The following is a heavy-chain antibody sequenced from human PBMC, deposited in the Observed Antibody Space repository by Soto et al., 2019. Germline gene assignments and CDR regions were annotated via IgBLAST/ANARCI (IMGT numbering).Heavy chain of an antibody. V-gene: IGHV3-30*18. J-gene: IGHJ6*02. Sequence: PGGSLRLSCAASGFVFSDYGMHWVRQAPGEGLEWVALISFDGRNQYYADSVKGRFTISRDNSQNTLYLQLNSLTPEDTAVYYCAKLAFGTKYYYYGMDVWGQGTTVTVSS. CDR2: ISFDGRNQ. CDR3: AKLAFGTKYYYYGMDV. D-gene: IGHD3-10*01. CDR1: GFVFSDYG.